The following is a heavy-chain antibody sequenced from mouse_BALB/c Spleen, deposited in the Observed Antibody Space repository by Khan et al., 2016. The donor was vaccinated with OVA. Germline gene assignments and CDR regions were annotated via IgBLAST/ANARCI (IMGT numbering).Heavy chain of an antibody. V-gene: IGHV14-3*02. CDR1: GFNIKDSY. CDR3: ARMARK. Sequence: EVKLQESGAELVKSGATVKLSCTASGFNIKDSYMHWLKQWPDQGLEWLGRIDPPNGNTKYDPKFQGRVTITADTSSNTAYLQLSSLTSEDTADYYCARMARKWGQGTTLTVSS. J-gene: IGHJ2*01. CDR2: IDPPNGNT.